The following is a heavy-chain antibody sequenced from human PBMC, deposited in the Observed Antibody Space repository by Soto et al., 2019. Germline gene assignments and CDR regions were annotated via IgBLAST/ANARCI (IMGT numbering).Heavy chain of an antibody. CDR1: GFTFSSYW. Sequence: PGGSLRLSCAASGFTFSSYWMHWVRQAPGKGLVWVSRINSDGSSTSYADSVKGRFTISRDNAKNTLYLQMNSLRAEDTAVYYCARFSGWELGFYYYYGMDVWGQGTTVTVS. J-gene: IGHJ6*02. V-gene: IGHV3-74*01. CDR3: ARFSGWELGFYYYYGMDV. CDR2: INSDGSST. D-gene: IGHD6-19*01.